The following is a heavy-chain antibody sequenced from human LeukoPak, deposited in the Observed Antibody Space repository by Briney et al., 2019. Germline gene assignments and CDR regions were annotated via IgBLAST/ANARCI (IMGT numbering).Heavy chain of an antibody. V-gene: IGHV3-7*04. CDR1: GFTFSSYW. Sequence: GGSLRLSCAASGFTFSSYWMSWVRQAPGKGLEWVANIRQDGSEKYYVDSVKGRSTISRDNAKNSLFLQMNSLRAEDTAFYYCARAHYDYVWGSRAYFDYWGQGILVTVSS. J-gene: IGHJ4*02. CDR2: IRQDGSEK. CDR3: ARAHYDYVWGSRAYFDY. D-gene: IGHD3-16*01.